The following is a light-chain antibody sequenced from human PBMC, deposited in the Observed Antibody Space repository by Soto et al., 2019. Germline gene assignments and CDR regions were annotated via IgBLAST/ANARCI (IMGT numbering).Light chain of an antibody. J-gene: IGKJ1*01. CDR1: VSVNRW. CDR3: QQYNANSQA. V-gene: IGKV1-5*03. Sequence: DIRMTQSPSTLSASIGDRVTITCRASVSVNRWLAWYQQKPGKTPKLLIYQAPTLESGVPSRFSGGGSGTEFTLTISSLQPDDFATYYCQQYNANSQAFGQGTKVEIK. CDR2: QAP.